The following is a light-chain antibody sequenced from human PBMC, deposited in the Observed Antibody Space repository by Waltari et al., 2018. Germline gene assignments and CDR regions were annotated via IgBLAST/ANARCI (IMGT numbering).Light chain of an antibody. V-gene: IGKV3-11*01. Sequence: EIVLTQSPATLSLSPGERATLSCRASQSISTYVAWYQQKPGQAPRLLISDASNRASGIPVRFSVSGSGTDFTLTISSLEPEDFAVYYCQQRSDWPPLTFGGGTKVEIK. CDR3: QQRSDWPPLT. J-gene: IGKJ4*01. CDR1: QSISTY. CDR2: DAS.